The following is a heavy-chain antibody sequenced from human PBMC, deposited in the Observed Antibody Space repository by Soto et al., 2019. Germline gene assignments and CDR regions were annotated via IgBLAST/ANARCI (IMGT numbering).Heavy chain of an antibody. CDR3: ARDVXGHDNYETIGYYFDH. CDR2: IDPSGGVT. CDR1: VEKFTKFH. V-gene: IGHV1-46*01. J-gene: IGHJ4*02. Sequence: ASVRVSCKASVEKFTKFHIHWVRPAPGQGLEWMGMIDPSGGVTRDAQRFQGRITMTSDTSTSSVYMELRGLTSEDTAVYYCARDVXGHDNYETIGYYFDHWGPGTLVTVS. D-gene: IGHD3-16*01.